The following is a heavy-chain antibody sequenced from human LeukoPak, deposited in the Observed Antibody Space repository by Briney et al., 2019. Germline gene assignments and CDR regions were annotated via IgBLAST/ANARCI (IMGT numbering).Heavy chain of an antibody. CDR1: GGSISSYY. V-gene: IGHV4-59*12. Sequence: SETLSLTCTVSGGSISSYYWSWIRQPPGKGLEWIGYIYHSGSTYYNPSLKSRVTISVDRSKNQFSLKLSSVTAADTAVYYCARTVAYFDYWGQGTLVTVSS. CDR3: ARTVAYFDY. J-gene: IGHJ4*02. CDR2: IYHSGST. D-gene: IGHD2-15*01.